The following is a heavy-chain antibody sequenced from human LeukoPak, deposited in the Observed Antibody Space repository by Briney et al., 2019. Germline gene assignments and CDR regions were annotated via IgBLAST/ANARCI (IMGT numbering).Heavy chain of an antibody. CDR1: GFTFRDFS. Sequence: PGGSLRLSCAASGFTFRDFSMHCVRQAPGKGLEWVSLVSGDGGVTHYADSVKGRFTISRDNSKNSLYLQMSSLRVEDTAFYYCAKGNNSLSFNFDYWGQGTLVTVSS. V-gene: IGHV3-43*02. CDR2: VSGDGGVT. D-gene: IGHD2/OR15-2a*01. J-gene: IGHJ4*02. CDR3: AKGNNSLSFNFDY.